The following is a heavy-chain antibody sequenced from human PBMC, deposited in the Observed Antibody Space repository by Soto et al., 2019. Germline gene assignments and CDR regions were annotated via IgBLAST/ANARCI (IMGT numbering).Heavy chain of an antibody. CDR3: ARESYYGSGATVVAY. D-gene: IGHD3-10*01. CDR2: IYHSGTT. CDR1: GGSISSGGYS. J-gene: IGHJ4*02. V-gene: IGHV4-61*08. Sequence: SGTLSLTCAVSGGSISSGGYSWSWVRQPPGKGLEWVGYIYHSGTTSYNPSLNSRVTMSVDTSKNQFSLKVNSVTAADTAIYYCARESYYGSGATVVAYWGQGTLVTVSS.